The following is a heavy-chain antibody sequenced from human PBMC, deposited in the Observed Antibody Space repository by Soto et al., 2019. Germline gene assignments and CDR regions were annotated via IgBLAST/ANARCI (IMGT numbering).Heavy chain of an antibody. V-gene: IGHV4-59*01. Sequence: TFVTLSLTRTVSCGSISRYYRGWFREAPGKGLGWIGYIYYSGSTNYNPSLKSRVTISVDTSKNQFSLKLSSVTAADTAVYYCARVPYYCSSTSCYPGSFDYWGQGTLVTVSS. J-gene: IGHJ4*02. D-gene: IGHD2-2*01. CDR1: CGSISRYY. CDR2: IYYSGST. CDR3: ARVPYYCSSTSCYPGSFDY.